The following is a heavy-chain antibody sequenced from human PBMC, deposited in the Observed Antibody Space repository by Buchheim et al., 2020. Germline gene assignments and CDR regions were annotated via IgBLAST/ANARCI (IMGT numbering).Heavy chain of an antibody. Sequence: QVQLVESGGGVVQPGRSLRLSCAASGFTFSSYAMHWVRQAPGKGLEWVAVISYDGSNKYYADSVKGRFTISRDNSKNTLYLQMNSLRAEDTAVYYCARDWEIVVVITTRFDYWGQGTL. D-gene: IGHD3-22*01. CDR1: GFTFSSYA. J-gene: IGHJ4*02. CDR3: ARDWEIVVVITTRFDY. V-gene: IGHV3-30*04. CDR2: ISYDGSNK.